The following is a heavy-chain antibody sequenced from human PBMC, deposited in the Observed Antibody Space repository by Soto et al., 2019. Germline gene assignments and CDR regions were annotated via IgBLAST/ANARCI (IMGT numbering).Heavy chain of an antibody. J-gene: IGHJ5*02. CDR2: ISSSGTYI. D-gene: IGHD3-9*01. CDR3: ARDLYRYDILPGRFDP. Sequence: PGGSLRLSCAASGFTFSSYSMNWVRQAPWKGLEWVSSISSSGTYIYYADSVKGRFTISRDNAKNSLYLQMNSLRAEDTAVYYCARDLYRYDILPGRFDPWGQGTLVTVSS. CDR1: GFTFSSYS. V-gene: IGHV3-21*01.